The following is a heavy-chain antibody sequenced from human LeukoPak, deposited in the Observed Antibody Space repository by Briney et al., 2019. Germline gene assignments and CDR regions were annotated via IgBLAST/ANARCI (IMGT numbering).Heavy chain of an antibody. D-gene: IGHD1-26*01. CDR1: GYTFTGYY. CDR2: INPNSGGT. Sequence: GASVKVSCKASGYTFTGYYMHWVRQAPGQGLEWMGWINPNSGGTNYAQKFQGRVTMTRDTSISTAYMELSRLRSDDTAVYYCARVGIVGATISHAIDYWGQGTLVTVSS. CDR3: ARVGIVGATISHAIDY. J-gene: IGHJ4*02. V-gene: IGHV1-2*02.